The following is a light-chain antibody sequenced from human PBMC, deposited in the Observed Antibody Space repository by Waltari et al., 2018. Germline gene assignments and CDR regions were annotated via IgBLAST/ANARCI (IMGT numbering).Light chain of an antibody. Sequence: QSALTQPPSASGSPGQSVTISCTGTSSDIGTSNYVSWYQQHPGKAPKLMIYEVSKRPPGVPDRFSGSKSGYTASLTVSGLQAEDEADYYCSSHAGSNVVFGGGTKLTVL. J-gene: IGLJ2*01. V-gene: IGLV2-8*01. CDR2: EVS. CDR1: SSDIGTSNY. CDR3: SSHAGSNVV.